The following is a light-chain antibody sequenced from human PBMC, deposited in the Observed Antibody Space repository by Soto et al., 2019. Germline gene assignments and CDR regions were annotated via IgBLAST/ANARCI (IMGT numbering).Light chain of an antibody. CDR3: QQDGTSPPLT. J-gene: IGKJ4*01. CDR2: GAS. Sequence: EIVLTQSPGTLSLSPGERATLSCRASQSLSSSYLAWYQQKPGQAPRLLIYGASSRATGIPDRFSGSGSANAFTLPIIRRGEEDFAVYYCQQDGTSPPLTFGGGTKVEIK. CDR1: QSLSSSY. V-gene: IGKV3-20*01.